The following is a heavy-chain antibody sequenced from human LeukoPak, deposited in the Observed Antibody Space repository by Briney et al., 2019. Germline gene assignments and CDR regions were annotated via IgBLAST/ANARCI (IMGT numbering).Heavy chain of an antibody. Sequence: SQTLSLSCAISGDSVSSDSAAWNWIRQSPSRGLEWLGRTYYRSKWYYEYAESVKSRITINPDTSKNQFSLQLNSVTPEDTAVYYFVRGGHFDYWGQGALVTVSS. CDR3: VRGGHFDY. CDR1: GDSVSSDSAA. V-gene: IGHV6-1*01. J-gene: IGHJ4*02. CDR2: TYYRSKWYY. D-gene: IGHD6-25*01.